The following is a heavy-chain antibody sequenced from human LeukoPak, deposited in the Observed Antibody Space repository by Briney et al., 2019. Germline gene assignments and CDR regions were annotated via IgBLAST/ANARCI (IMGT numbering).Heavy chain of an antibody. J-gene: IGHJ2*01. D-gene: IGHD3-22*01. CDR1: GFTFSSYG. CDR3: ARDYRRITMVVVSKRAGFFDL. CDR2: ISYDGSNK. Sequence: GGSLRLSCAASGFTFSSYGMHWVRQAPGKGLEWVAIISYDGSNKFYADSMKGRFTISRDNSKNTLYLQMSSLRAEDTAVYYCARDYRRITMVVVSKRAGFFDLWGRGTLVTVSS. V-gene: IGHV3-30*03.